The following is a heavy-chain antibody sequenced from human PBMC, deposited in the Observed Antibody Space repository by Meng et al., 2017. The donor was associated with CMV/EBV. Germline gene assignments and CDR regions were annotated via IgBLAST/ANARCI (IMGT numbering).Heavy chain of an antibody. D-gene: IGHD3-3*01. Sequence: SLKISCAASGFTFDDYAMHWVRQAPGKGLEWVSGISWNSGSIGYADSVEGRFTISRDNAKNSLYLQMNSLRAEDTALYYCAKDHDFWSGYSYYFDYWGQGTLVTVSS. CDR1: GFTFDDYA. J-gene: IGHJ4*02. CDR2: ISWNSGSI. V-gene: IGHV3-9*01. CDR3: AKDHDFWSGYSYYFDY.